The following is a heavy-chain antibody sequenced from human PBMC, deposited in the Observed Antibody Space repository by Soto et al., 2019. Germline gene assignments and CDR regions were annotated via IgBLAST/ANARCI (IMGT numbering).Heavy chain of an antibody. Sequence: EVQVVESGGGLAQPGGSLRLSCAASGFTFSSYWMHWVRQVPGKGLLWVSRIKSDGSSTTYADSVTGRFTISRDNAENMLYLQMNSLRAEATAVYYCVREGWHDVFAMLGHGTRVIVSS. V-gene: IGHV3-74*03. CDR2: IKSDGSST. CDR3: VREGWHDVFAM. D-gene: IGHD1-1*01. CDR1: GFTFSSYW. J-gene: IGHJ3*02.